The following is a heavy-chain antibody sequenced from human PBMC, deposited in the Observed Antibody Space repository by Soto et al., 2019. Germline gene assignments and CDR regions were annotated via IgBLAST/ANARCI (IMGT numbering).Heavy chain of an antibody. CDR3: ARVCGGDCHNGMDV. V-gene: IGHV4-31*03. CDR1: GGSINSGGYY. Sequence: QVPLQVSGPGLVRPSQTLSLTCTVSGGSINSGGYYWSWIGQPPGKGLEWIGYIYYSGSTYYNPSLKSRVTLSIDTSKNQFTLKLSSVTAADTAVYYCARVCGGDCHNGMDVWGQGTTVTVSS. D-gene: IGHD2-21*02. J-gene: IGHJ6*02. CDR2: IYYSGST.